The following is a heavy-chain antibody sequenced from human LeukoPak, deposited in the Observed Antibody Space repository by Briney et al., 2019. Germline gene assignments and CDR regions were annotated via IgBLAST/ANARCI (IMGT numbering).Heavy chain of an antibody. CDR2: INHSGST. Sequence: KASETLSLTCAVYGGSFSGYYWSWIRQPPGKGLEWIGEINHSGSTNYNPSLKSRVTISVDTSKNQFSLKLSSVTAADTAVYYCARALPGSGSYYLNYWGQGTLDTVSS. CDR3: ARALPGSGSYYLNY. D-gene: IGHD3-10*01. V-gene: IGHV4-34*01. CDR1: GGSFSGYY. J-gene: IGHJ4*02.